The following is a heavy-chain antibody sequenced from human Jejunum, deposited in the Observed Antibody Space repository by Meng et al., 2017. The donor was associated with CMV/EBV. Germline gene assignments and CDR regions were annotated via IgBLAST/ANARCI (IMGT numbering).Heavy chain of an antibody. V-gene: IGHV3-7*01. CDR3: ARDSWGGKDV. D-gene: IGHD3-16*01. CDR1: GFNFSYSW. Sequence: CAASGFNFSYSWMSLVRQAPGKGLGWVANINQDGSEKYYVGSLKGRFTISRDNAKNSLYLQMNSLRDEDTAVYYCARDSWGGKDVWGQGTTVTVSS. CDR2: INQDGSEK. J-gene: IGHJ6*02.